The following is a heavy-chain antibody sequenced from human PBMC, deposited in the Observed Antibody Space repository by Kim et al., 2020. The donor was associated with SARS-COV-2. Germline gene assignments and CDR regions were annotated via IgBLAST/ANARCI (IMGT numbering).Heavy chain of an antibody. D-gene: IGHD1-7*01. CDR2: IRKTAYGGTS. CDR3: ARGGRGGNYPLFGMDV. J-gene: IGHJ6*02. V-gene: IGHV3-49*03. CDR1: GFDVVDFA. Sequence: GGSLILSCTASGFDVVDFAVNWFRQAPGKGLEWVGFIRKTAYGGTSEYAASVKGRFTFSRDDFKGIAYVEMNNLKVEDTAVYYCARGGRGGNYPLFGMDVWGQGTTVTVSS.